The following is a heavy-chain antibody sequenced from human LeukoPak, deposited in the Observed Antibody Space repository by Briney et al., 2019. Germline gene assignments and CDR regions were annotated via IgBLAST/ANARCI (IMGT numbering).Heavy chain of an antibody. CDR1: GFSLSTSGMC. V-gene: IGHV2-5*08. D-gene: IGHD3-3*01. Sequence: ESGPALVKPTQTLTLTCTFSGFSLSTSGMCVSWIRQPPGKALEWLAVIYWTDDKRYTPSLKSRLTITKDTSKNQVVLTMTNMDPLDTATYYCAHTGGTYYDFWGGYYSHDAFDIWGQGTMVTVSS. CDR2: IYWTDDK. CDR3: AHTGGTYYDFWGGYYSHDAFDI. J-gene: IGHJ3*02.